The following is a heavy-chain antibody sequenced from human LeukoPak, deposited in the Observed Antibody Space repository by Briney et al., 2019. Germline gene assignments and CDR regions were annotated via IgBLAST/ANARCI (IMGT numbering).Heavy chain of an antibody. J-gene: IGHJ5*02. V-gene: IGHV1-46*01. Sequence: GASVTVSCKASGYTFTSYYMHWVRQAPGQGLEWMGIINPSGGSTSYAQKFQGRVTMTRDTSTSTVYMELSSLRAEDTAVYYCARDKGGSGWYEAWFGPWGQGTLVTVSS. CDR3: ARDKGGSGWYEAWFGP. CDR1: GYTFTSYY. CDR2: INPSGGST. D-gene: IGHD6-19*01.